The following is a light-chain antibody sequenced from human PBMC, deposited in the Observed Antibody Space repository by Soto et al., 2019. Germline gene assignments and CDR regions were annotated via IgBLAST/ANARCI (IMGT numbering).Light chain of an antibody. Sequence: QSALTQPASVSGSPGQSITISCTGTSSDVAGYNYVSWYQQHPGKAPKLMIYDVSNRPSGVSNRFSGSKSGNTASLTISGLQAEDGADYYCSSYTSSSTLYVFGTGTKLTVL. V-gene: IGLV2-14*01. CDR2: DVS. CDR3: SSYTSSSTLYV. CDR1: SSDVAGYNY. J-gene: IGLJ1*01.